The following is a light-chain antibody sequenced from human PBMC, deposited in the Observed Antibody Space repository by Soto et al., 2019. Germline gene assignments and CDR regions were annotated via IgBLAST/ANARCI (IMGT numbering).Light chain of an antibody. Sequence: EIVMTQSPATLSLSPGERATLSCRASQSVSSNLAWYQQKPGQAPRLLIYGASTRATGIPARFSGSGSWTEFTLTISSLQSEDFGVYYCQQYNNWPPWTFGQGTKVEIK. J-gene: IGKJ1*01. CDR1: QSVSSN. V-gene: IGKV3-15*01. CDR3: QQYNNWPPWT. CDR2: GAS.